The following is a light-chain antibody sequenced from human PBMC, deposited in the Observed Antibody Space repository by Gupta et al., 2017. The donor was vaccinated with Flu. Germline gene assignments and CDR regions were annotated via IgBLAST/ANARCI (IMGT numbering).Light chain of an antibody. CDR2: GAS. Sequence: SSLSASVGDRVTITCRASQSIRKYLNWYQQKPGKAPNLLIYGASSLQSGVPSRFSGSGSGTDFTLTISSLQPEDFVTYYCQESDNSPLITFGHGTKVEMK. CDR3: QESDNSPLIT. J-gene: IGKJ3*01. V-gene: IGKV1-39*01. CDR1: QSIRKY.